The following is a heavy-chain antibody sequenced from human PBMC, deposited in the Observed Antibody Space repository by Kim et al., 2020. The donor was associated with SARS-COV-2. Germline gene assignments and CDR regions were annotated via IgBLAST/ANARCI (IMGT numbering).Heavy chain of an antibody. D-gene: IGHD6-13*01. V-gene: IGHV6-1*01. CDR1: GDSVSSNSAA. CDR3: ARARPGYSSSWDRKRYFDY. J-gene: IGHJ4*02. Sequence: SQTLSLTCAISGDSVSSNSAAWNWIRQSPSRGLEWLGRTYYRSKWYNDYAVSVKSRITINPDTSKNQFSLQLNSVTPEDTAVYYCARARPGYSSSWDRKRYFDYWGQGTLVTVSS. CDR2: TYYRSKWYN.